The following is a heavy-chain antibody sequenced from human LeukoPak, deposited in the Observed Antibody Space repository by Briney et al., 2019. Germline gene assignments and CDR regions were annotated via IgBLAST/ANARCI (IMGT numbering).Heavy chain of an antibody. Sequence: ASVKVSCKASGYTFTGYYMHWVRQAPGQGLDWMGWINPNSGGTNYAQKFQGWVTMTRDTSISTAYMELSRLRSDDTAVYYCARDRYDILTGYLPYGMDVWGQGTTVTVSS. CDR1: GYTFTGYY. J-gene: IGHJ6*02. D-gene: IGHD3-9*01. V-gene: IGHV1-2*04. CDR2: INPNSGGT. CDR3: ARDRYDILTGYLPYGMDV.